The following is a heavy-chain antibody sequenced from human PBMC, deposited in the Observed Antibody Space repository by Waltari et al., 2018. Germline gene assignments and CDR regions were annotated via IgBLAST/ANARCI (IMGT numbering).Heavy chain of an antibody. CDR1: GFTFSYNY. CDR2: INAGGTP. D-gene: IGHD5-12*01. V-gene: IGHV3-53*01. J-gene: IGHJ4*02. CDR3: ARACLGAPVEWLRLFDQ. Sequence: EVQLVESGGGLIQPGGSLRLPCAASGFTFSYNYMSWVRQAPGQGLESVSVINAGGTPYSPDSVKGRFTTSRDNSKSTLYMEMNSLRAEDTAVYYCARACLGAPVEWLRLFDQWSQGTLVTVSS.